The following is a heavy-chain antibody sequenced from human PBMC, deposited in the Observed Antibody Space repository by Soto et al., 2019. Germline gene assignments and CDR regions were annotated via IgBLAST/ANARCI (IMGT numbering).Heavy chain of an antibody. CDR1: GFPFSSRA. Sequence: EVQLLESGGGLVQPGGSLRLSCAASGFPFSSRAMSWVRQAPGKGLGWVSAISGSGTITYYADSVKGRFPISRDTSKNTLYLQMTSLRADDTAVYYCAEWARYCSGADCRAWGQGTLVTVSS. J-gene: IGHJ5*02. D-gene: IGHD2-15*01. CDR2: ISGSGTIT. V-gene: IGHV3-23*01. CDR3: AEWARYCSGADCRA.